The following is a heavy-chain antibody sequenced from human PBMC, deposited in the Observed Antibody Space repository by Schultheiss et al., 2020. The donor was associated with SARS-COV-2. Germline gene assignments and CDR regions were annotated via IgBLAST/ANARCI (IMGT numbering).Heavy chain of an antibody. CDR3: ARSYPSAMVRGASRWFDP. CDR1: GGSFSGYY. CDR2: IYYSGST. J-gene: IGHJ5*02. V-gene: IGHV4-39*01. D-gene: IGHD3-10*01. Sequence: SETLSLTCAVYGGSFSGYYWGWIRQPPGKGLEWIGSIYYSGSTYYNPSLKSRVTISVDTSKNQFSLRLSSVTAADTAVYYCARSYPSAMVRGASRWFDPWGQGTLVTVSS.